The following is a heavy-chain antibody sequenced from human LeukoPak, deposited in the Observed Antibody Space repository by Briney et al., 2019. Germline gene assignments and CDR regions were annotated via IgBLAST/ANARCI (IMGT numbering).Heavy chain of an antibody. D-gene: IGHD1-26*01. CDR2: INSDGSST. J-gene: IGHJ4*02. Sequence: GGSLRLSCAASGFTFSSYWMHWVRQAPGKGLVWVSRINSDGSSTSYADSVKGRFTISRDNAKNTLYLQTNSLRAEDTAVYYCARAVSGSYAPFDYWGQGTLVTVSS. CDR3: ARAVSGSYAPFDY. CDR1: GFTFSSYW. V-gene: IGHV3-74*01.